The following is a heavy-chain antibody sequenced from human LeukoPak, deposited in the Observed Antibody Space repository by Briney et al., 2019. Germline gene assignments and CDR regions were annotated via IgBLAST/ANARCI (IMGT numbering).Heavy chain of an antibody. CDR2: INHNGNVN. J-gene: IGHJ6*02. CDR1: GFIFSDYS. CDR3: ARGGGLDV. V-gene: IGHV3-7*03. Sequence: GGSLRLSCAASGFIFSDYSMNWARQAPGKGLEWVASINHNGNVNYYVDSVKGRFTISRDNAKNSLYLQMSNLRAEDTAVYFCARGGGLDVWDQGATVTVSS. D-gene: IGHD3-16*01.